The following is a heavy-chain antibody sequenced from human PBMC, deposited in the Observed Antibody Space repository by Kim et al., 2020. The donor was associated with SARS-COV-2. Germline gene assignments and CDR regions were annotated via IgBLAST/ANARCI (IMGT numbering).Heavy chain of an antibody. V-gene: IGHV3-30*04. CDR1: GFTFSSYA. D-gene: IGHD2-15*01. CDR2: ISYDGSNK. CDR3: ARGSVVVVADVGYFDL. J-gene: IGHJ2*01. Sequence: GGSLRLSCAASGFTFSSYAMHWVRQAPGKGLEWVAVISYDGSNKYYADSVKGRFTISRDNSKNTLYLQMNSLRAEDTAVYYCARGSVVVVADVGYFDLWGRGTLVTVSS.